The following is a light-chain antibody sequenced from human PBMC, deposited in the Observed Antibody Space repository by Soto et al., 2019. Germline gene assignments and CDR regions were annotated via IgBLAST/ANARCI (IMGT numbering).Light chain of an antibody. Sequence: EIVLTQSPGTLSLSPGDRATLSCRASQSVSSSYLAWYQQKPGQAPSLLIYGASTRATGIPARFSGSGSGTDFTLTISSLQSEDFAVYYCQEYDNWPSMYTFGQGTKLEIK. V-gene: IGKV3-15*01. CDR3: QEYDNWPSMYT. CDR2: GAS. J-gene: IGKJ2*01. CDR1: QSVSSSY.